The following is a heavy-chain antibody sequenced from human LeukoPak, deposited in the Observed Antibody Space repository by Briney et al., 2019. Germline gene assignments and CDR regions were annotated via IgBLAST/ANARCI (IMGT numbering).Heavy chain of an antibody. CDR3: ARDRAYYGMDV. Sequence: GGSLRLSCAASTLPVSSNYMTWVRQAPGKGLEWVSVIYSGGSTYYADSVKGRFTISRDNSKNTLYLQMNSLRAEDTAVYYCARDRAYYGMDVWGQGTTVTVSS. CDR2: IYSGGST. J-gene: IGHJ6*02. CDR1: TLPVSSNY. V-gene: IGHV3-66*01.